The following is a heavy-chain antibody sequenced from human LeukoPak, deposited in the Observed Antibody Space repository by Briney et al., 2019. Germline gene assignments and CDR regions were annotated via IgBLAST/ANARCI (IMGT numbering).Heavy chain of an antibody. CDR3: ARTYTAGENWFDP. D-gene: IGHD6-13*01. Sequence: ASVKVSCKASGGTFSSYAISWVRQAPGQGLEWMGGIIPIFGTANYAQKFQGRVTITADESTSTAYMELSSLRSEDTAVYYCARTYTAGENWFDPWGQGTLVTVSS. J-gene: IGHJ5*02. CDR2: IIPIFGTA. CDR1: GGTFSSYA. V-gene: IGHV1-69*13.